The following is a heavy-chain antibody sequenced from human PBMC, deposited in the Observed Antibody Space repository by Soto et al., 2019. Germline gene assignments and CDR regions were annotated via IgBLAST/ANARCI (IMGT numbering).Heavy chain of an antibody. V-gene: IGHV1-18*01. CDR1: GYTLTNYA. CDR2: INTYNGNS. J-gene: IGHJ4*02. Sequence: QVQLVQSAAEVKKPGASVKVSCKASGYTLTNYAISWVRQAPGQGPEWMGWINTYNGNSNYEQKCQGRVTMTNDTSTNTAYMELRSLKSDDTAVYYRARHCTGGGCFCIYWGQGTLVTVSS. CDR3: ARHCTGGGCFCIY. D-gene: IGHD2-15*01.